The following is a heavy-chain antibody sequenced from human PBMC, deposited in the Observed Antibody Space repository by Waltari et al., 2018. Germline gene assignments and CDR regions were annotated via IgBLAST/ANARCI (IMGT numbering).Heavy chain of an antibody. D-gene: IGHD3-22*01. CDR2: IHNTGTT. CDR1: GASISGHF. Sequence: VQLQESGPGLIKPSATLSLTCPVSGASISGHFWTSIRKPPRKGLEWIGYIHNTGTTNYNPSLRSRLTMSLDTSKNQFSLSLTSATAADTAVYYCARDPMQSSFDSSDHPRRAFDIWGHGTMVTVSS. V-gene: IGHV4-59*11. CDR3: ARDPMQSSFDSSDHPRRAFDI. J-gene: IGHJ3*02.